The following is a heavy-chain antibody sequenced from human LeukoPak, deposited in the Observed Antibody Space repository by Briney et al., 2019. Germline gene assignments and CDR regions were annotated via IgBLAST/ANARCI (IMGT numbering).Heavy chain of an antibody. D-gene: IGHD1-26*01. CDR3: AKVEWELLLWVLDY. V-gene: IGHV3-23*01. CDR2: ISGSGDST. Sequence: GGTLRLSCAASGFTFSNYGMSWVRQAPGKGLEWVSDISGSGDSTYYADSVKGRFTISRDNSKNTLYLQMNSLRAEDTAVYYCAKVEWELLLWVLDYWGQGTLVTVSS. CDR1: GFTFSNYG. J-gene: IGHJ4*02.